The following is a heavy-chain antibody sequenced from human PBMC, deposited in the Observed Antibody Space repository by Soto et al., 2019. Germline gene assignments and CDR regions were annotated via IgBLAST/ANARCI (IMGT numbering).Heavy chain of an antibody. V-gene: IGHV3-21*01. CDR3: ARVGGGGSRQLVLCDY. CDR2: ISSSSSYI. D-gene: IGHD6-6*01. J-gene: IGHJ4*02. Sequence: EVQLVESGGGLVKPGGSLRLSCAASGFTFSSYSMNWVRQAPGKGLEWVSSISSSSSYIYYADSVKGRFTISRDNAKNSLYVQMNSLRAEDTAVYYCARVGGGGSRQLVLCDYWGQGALVTVSS. CDR1: GFTFSSYS.